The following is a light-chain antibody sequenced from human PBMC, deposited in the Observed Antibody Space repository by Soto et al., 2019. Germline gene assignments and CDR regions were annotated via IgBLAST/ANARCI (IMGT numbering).Light chain of an antibody. J-gene: IGKJ5*01. Sequence: DIVMTQSPLSLPVTPGETASISCRSSQSLLQSDGYNSLDWYRQKPWQSPQLLISLGSNRASGGPERFSGSGCGSAFTLKISRVQAEDGGVVDCMQALQGPLTFGQGTRLEVK. V-gene: IGKV2-28*01. CDR3: MQALQGPLT. CDR1: QSLLQSDGYNS. CDR2: LGS.